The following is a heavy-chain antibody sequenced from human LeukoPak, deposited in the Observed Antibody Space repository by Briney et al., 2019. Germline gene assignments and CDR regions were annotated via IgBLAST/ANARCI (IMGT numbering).Heavy chain of an antibody. J-gene: IGHJ3*02. Sequence: SETLSLTCTVSGGSISSGDYYWSWIRQPPGKGLEWIGYIYYSGSTYYNPSLKSRVTISVDTSKNQYSLKLSSVTAADTAVYYCAREGIVVVPAARGRSDAFDIWGQGTMVTVSS. D-gene: IGHD2-2*01. V-gene: IGHV4-30-4*08. CDR1: GGSISSGDYY. CDR3: AREGIVVVPAARGRSDAFDI. CDR2: IYYSGST.